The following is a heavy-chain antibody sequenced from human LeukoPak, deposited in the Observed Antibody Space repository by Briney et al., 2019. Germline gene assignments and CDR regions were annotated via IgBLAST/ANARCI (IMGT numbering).Heavy chain of an antibody. J-gene: IGHJ5*02. Sequence: PGGSLRLSCAASGFTFSSYGMHWVRQAPGKGLEWVAVIWYDGSNKYYADSVKGRFTISRDNSKNTLYLQMNSLRAEDTAVYYCARAGIAAADNWFDPWGQGTLVTVSS. CDR2: IWYDGSNK. CDR1: GFTFSSYG. D-gene: IGHD6-13*01. V-gene: IGHV3-33*01. CDR3: ARAGIAAADNWFDP.